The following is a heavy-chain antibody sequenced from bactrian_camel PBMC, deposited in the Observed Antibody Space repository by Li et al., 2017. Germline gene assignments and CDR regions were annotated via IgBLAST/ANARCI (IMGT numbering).Heavy chain of an antibody. CDR2: IYTADSSP. Sequence: HVQLVESGGGLVQPGGSLRLSCAASGFTFSVNWMHWVRQAPGKGLEWVSSIYTADSSPFYADSVKGRFTVSQDSALNTVYLQMNSLKPEDTGMYYCVTSISGTWAGPNRWGRGTQVTVS. D-gene: IGHD1*01. CDR1: GFTFSVNW. V-gene: IGHV3S6*01. J-gene: IGHJ4*01. CDR3: VTSISGTWAGPNR.